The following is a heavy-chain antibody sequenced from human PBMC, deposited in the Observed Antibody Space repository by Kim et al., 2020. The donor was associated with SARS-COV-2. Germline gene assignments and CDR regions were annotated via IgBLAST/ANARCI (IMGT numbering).Heavy chain of an antibody. V-gene: IGHV3-30*02. D-gene: IGHD2-15*01. Sequence: YEDSVKGRFTNSGDNSENTMDLQMNSLRAEDTAVYYCAKDVRAEAAAQDYWGQGTLVTVSS. J-gene: IGHJ4*02. CDR3: AKDVRAEAAAQDY.